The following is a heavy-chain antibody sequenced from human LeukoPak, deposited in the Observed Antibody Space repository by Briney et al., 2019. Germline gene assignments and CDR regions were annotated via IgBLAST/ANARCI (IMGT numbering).Heavy chain of an antibody. J-gene: IGHJ4*02. Sequence: TSETLSLTCTVSGGSISSSSYYWGWIRQPPGKGLEWIGSIYYSGSTYYNPSLKSRVTISVDTSKNQFSLKLSSVTAADTAVYYCASYVRGGIAVAGKHDYWGQGTLVTVSS. CDR2: IYYSGST. V-gene: IGHV4-39*07. D-gene: IGHD6-19*01. CDR1: GGSISSSSYY. CDR3: ASYVRGGIAVAGKHDY.